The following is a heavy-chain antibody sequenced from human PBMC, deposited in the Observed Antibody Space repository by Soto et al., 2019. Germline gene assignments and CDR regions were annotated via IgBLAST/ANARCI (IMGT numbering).Heavy chain of an antibody. CDR3: ARGEDLYYDILTPFDP. CDR2: MNPNSGNT. CDR1: GYTFTSYD. J-gene: IGHJ5*02. V-gene: IGHV1-8*01. D-gene: IGHD3-9*01. Sequence: ASVKVSCKASGYTFTSYDINWVRQATGQGLEWMGWMNPNSGNTGYAQKFQGRVTMTRNTSISTAYMELSSLRSEDTAVYYCARGEDLYYDILTPFDPWGQGTLVTVSS.